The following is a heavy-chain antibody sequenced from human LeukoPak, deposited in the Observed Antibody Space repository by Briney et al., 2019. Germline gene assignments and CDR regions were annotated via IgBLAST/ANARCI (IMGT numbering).Heavy chain of an antibody. CDR2: TYYRSKWYN. V-gene: IGHV6-1*01. J-gene: IGHJ3*02. CDR1: GDSVSSNSAS. Sequence: SQTLSLTCAISGDSVSSNSASWNRIRLSPSRGLEWLGRTYYRSKWYNDYARSVAGRITINPDTSKNQFSLQLNSVTPEDTAVYYCTRGSAFDIWGQGTMVTVSS. CDR3: TRGSAFDI.